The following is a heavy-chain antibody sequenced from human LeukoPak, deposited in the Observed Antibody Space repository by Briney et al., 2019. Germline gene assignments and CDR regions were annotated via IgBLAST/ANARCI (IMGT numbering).Heavy chain of an antibody. CDR1: GFTVSSNY. Sequence: GGSLRLSCAASGFTVSSNYMSWVRQAPGKGLEWVSVIYSGGSTYYADSVKGRFTISRDNSKNTLYLQMNSLRAEDTAVYYCARGADGYNRNFDCWGQGTLVTVSS. CDR2: IYSGGST. V-gene: IGHV3-66*01. D-gene: IGHD5-24*01. J-gene: IGHJ4*02. CDR3: ARGADGYNRNFDC.